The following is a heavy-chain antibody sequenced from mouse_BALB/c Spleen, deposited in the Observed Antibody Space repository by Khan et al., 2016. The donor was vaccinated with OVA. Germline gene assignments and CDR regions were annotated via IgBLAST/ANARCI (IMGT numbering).Heavy chain of an antibody. J-gene: IGHJ2*01. CDR3: TRDRFDY. CDR2: INHTSGYT. V-gene: IGHV1-7*01. Sequence: VQLQQSGAELAKPGASVKMSCKASGYTFTTYWMHWVKQRPGQGLEWIGYINHTSGYTDYNEKFKDKATLSADKSSSTAYMQLSSLTSEDSAVYYCTRDRFDYWGQGTTLTVSS. CDR1: GYTFTTYW.